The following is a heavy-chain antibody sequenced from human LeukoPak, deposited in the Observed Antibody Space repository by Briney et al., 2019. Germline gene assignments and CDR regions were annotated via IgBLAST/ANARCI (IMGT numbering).Heavy chain of an antibody. CDR2: IYHSGST. J-gene: IGHJ2*01. Sequence: SETLSLTCAVSGYSISSGYYWGWLRPPPGKGLEWIGSIYHSGSTYYNPSLKSRVTISVDTSKNQFSPKLSSVTAADTAVYYCARGYDSSGYYYGINWYFDLWGRGTLVTVSS. D-gene: IGHD3-22*01. CDR1: GYSISSGYY. V-gene: IGHV4-38-2*01. CDR3: ARGYDSSGYYYGINWYFDL.